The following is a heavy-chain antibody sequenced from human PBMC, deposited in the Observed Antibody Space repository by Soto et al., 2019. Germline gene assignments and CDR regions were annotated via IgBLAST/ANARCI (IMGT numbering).Heavy chain of an antibody. J-gene: IGHJ4*02. D-gene: IGHD3-10*01. Sequence: QVQLVQSGAEVKKPGSSVKVSCKASGGTFSSYTISWVRQAPGQGLEWMGRIIPILGIANYAQKFQGRVTITADKSTSTAYMELSSLRSEDTAVYYCAREQAGEFHNYYFDYWGQGTLVTVSS. V-gene: IGHV1-69*08. CDR1: GGTFSSYT. CDR2: IIPILGIA. CDR3: AREQAGEFHNYYFDY.